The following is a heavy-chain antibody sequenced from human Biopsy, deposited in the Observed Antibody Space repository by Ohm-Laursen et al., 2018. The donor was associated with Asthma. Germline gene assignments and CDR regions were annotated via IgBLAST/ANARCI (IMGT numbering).Heavy chain of an antibody. V-gene: IGHV4-31*03. CDR3: ARIPRRSGSYFVDY. CDR1: GDSITSGGCC. D-gene: IGHD3-22*01. CDR2: IHHSGTS. J-gene: IGHJ4*01. Sequence: SQTLSLTCIVSGDSITSGGCCWNWIRQHPGKGLEWIGYIHHSGTSYFNPSLKSRVSFSRDTSKNQFSLRLSSVTAADTAMYYCARIPRRSGSYFVDYWGRGTLVTVSS.